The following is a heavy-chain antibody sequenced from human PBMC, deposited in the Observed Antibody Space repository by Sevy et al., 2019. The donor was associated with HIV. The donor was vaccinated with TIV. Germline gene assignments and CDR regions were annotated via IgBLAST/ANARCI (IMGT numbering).Heavy chain of an antibody. D-gene: IGHD3-16*01. CDR1: GGSISSSRHY. J-gene: IGHJ5*02. Sequence: SETLSLTCNVSGGSISSSRHYWGWIRQSAGKGQEWIGSRFYSGGAYYNPSLQSRVTMSVDTSKNQFSLNVNSVTAADTAVYYCARHPLGNWFDLWGQGILVTVSS. V-gene: IGHV4-39*01. CDR2: RFYSGGA. CDR3: ARHPLGNWFDL.